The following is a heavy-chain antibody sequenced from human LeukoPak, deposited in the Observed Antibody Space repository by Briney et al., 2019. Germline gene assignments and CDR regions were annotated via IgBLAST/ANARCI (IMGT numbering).Heavy chain of an antibody. CDR2: IYTSGST. CDR3: ARQLRSNPWYFDL. J-gene: IGHJ2*01. V-gene: IGHV4-61*02. D-gene: IGHD1-1*01. CDR1: GGSISSGSSY. Sequence: PSETLSLTCTVSGGSISSGSSYWSWIRQPAGKGLEWIGRIYTSGSTNYNPSLKSRVTISVDTSKNQFSLMLSSVTAADTAVYYCARQLRSNPWYFDLWGRGTLVTVSS.